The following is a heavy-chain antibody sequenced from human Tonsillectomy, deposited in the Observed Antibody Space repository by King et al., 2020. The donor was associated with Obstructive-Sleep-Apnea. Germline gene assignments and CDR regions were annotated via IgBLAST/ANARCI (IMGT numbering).Heavy chain of an antibody. CDR2: ISGRGGRT. Sequence: VQLVESGGGLVQPGGSLRLSCAASGYTFSSYAMSWVRQAPGKGLEWVSAISGRGGRTYYADSVTGRFTISRDTSKNTLYLQMNSLRAEDTALYYCAKDRTGSSHWGQGTLVTVSS. V-gene: IGHV3-23*04. CDR1: GYTFSSYA. J-gene: IGHJ4*02. D-gene: IGHD2-15*01. CDR3: AKDRTGSSH.